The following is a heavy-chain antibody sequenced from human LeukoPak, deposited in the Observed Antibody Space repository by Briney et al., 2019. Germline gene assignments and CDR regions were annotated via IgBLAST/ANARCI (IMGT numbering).Heavy chain of an antibody. D-gene: IGHD5-18*01. V-gene: IGHV1-18*01. Sequence: ASVKVSCKASGYTFTSYGISWVRQAPGQGLEWMGWISAYNGNTNYAQKLQGRVTMTTDTSTSTAYMELRSLRSDDTAVYYCARDLLRRGYSYGYLGYWGQGTLVIVSS. J-gene: IGHJ4*02. CDR2: ISAYNGNT. CDR1: GYTFTSYG. CDR3: ARDLLRRGYSYGYLGY.